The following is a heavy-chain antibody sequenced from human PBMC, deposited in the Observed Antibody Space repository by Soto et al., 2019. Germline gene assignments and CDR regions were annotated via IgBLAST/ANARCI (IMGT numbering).Heavy chain of an antibody. D-gene: IGHD5-12*01. V-gene: IGHV1-2*02. J-gene: IGHJ4*02. Sequence: QVQLVQSGAEMKKPGASVKVSCKASGYTFTGYYMDWVRQAPGQGLEWMGWINPNSGGTNYAQKFQGRVTMTRDTSISTAYMELSRLRSDDTAVYYCARDPGYSGYEIDYWGQGTLVTVSS. CDR2: INPNSGGT. CDR3: ARDPGYSGYEIDY. CDR1: GYTFTGYY.